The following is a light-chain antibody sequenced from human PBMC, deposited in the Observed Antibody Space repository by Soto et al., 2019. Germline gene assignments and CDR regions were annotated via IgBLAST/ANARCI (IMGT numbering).Light chain of an antibody. Sequence: EIVLTQSPGTLSLSPGERATLSCRTSQSVSSSHLVWYQQKPGQPPRLLIYGASSRATDISDRFSGSGSGTDFTLTISRLEPEDFAVYYCQQCCISPPTFGQGTKAEIK. CDR3: QQCCISPPT. J-gene: IGKJ1*01. CDR2: GAS. V-gene: IGKV3-20*01. CDR1: QSVSSSH.